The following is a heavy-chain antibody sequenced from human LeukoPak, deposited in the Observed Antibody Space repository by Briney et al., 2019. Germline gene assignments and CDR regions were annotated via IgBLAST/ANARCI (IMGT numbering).Heavy chain of an antibody. V-gene: IGHV3-66*01. D-gene: IGHD6-19*01. CDR3: ARELGYSSGWYLGGDNWFDP. CDR1: GFTVSSNY. CDR2: IYSGGST. J-gene: IGHJ5*02. Sequence: GGSLRLSCAASGFTVSSNYMSWDRQAPGKGLEWVSVIYSGGSTYYADSVKGRFTISRDNSKNTLYLQMTSLRAEDTAVYYCARELGYSSGWYLGGDNWFDPWGQGTLVTVSS.